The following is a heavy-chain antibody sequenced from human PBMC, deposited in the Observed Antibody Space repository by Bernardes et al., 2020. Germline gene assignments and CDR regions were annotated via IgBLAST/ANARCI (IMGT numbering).Heavy chain of an antibody. CDR1: GYSFTGYY. Sequence: ASVKVSCKASGYSFTGYYIHWVRQASGQGLEWMGRLNPNSGCTNSAQNFQGRVTMTWDTSIRTAYMELSRLRSDDTAVYYCASDVNKVATIGFEYWGQGTLVTVSS. CDR3: ASDVNKVATIGFEY. J-gene: IGHJ4*02. V-gene: IGHV1-2*06. CDR2: LNPNSGCT. D-gene: IGHD5-12*01.